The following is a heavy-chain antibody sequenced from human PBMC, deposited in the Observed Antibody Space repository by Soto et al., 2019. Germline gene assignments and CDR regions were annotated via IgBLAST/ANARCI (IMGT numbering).Heavy chain of an antibody. V-gene: IGHV1-2*04. J-gene: IGHJ5*02. Sequence: ASVKVSCKASGYTFTGYYMHWVRQAPGQGLEWMGWINPNSGGTNYAQKFQGWVTMTRDTSISTAYMELSSLRSEDTAVYYCARVQEGITHGPHWFDPWGQGTLVTVSS. CDR3: ARVQEGITHGPHWFDP. CDR1: GYTFTGYY. CDR2: INPNSGGT. D-gene: IGHD3-3*01.